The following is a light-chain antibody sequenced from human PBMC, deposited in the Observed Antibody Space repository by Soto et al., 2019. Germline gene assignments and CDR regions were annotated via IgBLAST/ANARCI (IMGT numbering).Light chain of an antibody. Sequence: QSVLTQPPSVSAAPRQKVTISCSGSSSNIGNNYVSWYQQLPGTAPKLLIYANDKRPSGIPDRFSGSKSGTSATLGIAGLQTGDEADYYCGTWDSTLSAGVFGGGTKLTVL. CDR1: SSNIGNNY. CDR2: AND. CDR3: GTWDSTLSAGV. J-gene: IGLJ2*01. V-gene: IGLV1-51*01.